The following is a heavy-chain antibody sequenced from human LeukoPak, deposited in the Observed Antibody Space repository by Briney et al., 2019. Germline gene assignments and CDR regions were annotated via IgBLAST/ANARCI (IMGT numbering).Heavy chain of an antibody. CDR2: ISGSGGST. Sequence: ETLSLTCAVYGGSFSGYYWSWVRQAPGKGLEWVSAISGSGGSTYYADSVKGRFTISRDNSKNTLYLQMNSLRAEDTAVYYCAKGEYYYDSSGIFDYWGQGTLVTVSS. D-gene: IGHD3-22*01. CDR3: AKGEYYYDSSGIFDY. CDR1: GGSFSGYY. V-gene: IGHV3-23*01. J-gene: IGHJ4*02.